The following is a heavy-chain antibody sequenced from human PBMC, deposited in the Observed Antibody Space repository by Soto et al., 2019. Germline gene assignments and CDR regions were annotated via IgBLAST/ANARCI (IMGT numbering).Heavy chain of an antibody. J-gene: IGHJ4*02. CDR1: GFTFSNYG. V-gene: IGHV3-23*01. D-gene: IGHD3-22*01. Sequence: EVQLLESGGGLVQPGGSLRLSCAASGFTFSNYGMSWVRQAPGKGLEWVSAISGSGADRNYADSVKGRFTISRDNSKITLFVQMNSLRAEDTAVYYCAKGFPDSSGYHFFFDYWGQGALVTVSS. CDR2: ISGSGADR. CDR3: AKGFPDSSGYHFFFDY.